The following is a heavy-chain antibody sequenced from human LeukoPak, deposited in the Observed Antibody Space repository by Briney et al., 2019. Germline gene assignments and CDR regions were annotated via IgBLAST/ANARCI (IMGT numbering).Heavy chain of an antibody. CDR1: GFTVSNSF. J-gene: IGHJ4*02. CDR3: AKTGGPWD. Sequence: GGSLRLSCAASGFTVSNSFMTWVRQAPGKGLEWVSVIYSGGGTYYTDSVKGRFTISRDHSKNTLFLQMNSLRADDTAVYYCAKTGGPWDWGQGTLVTVSS. CDR2: IYSGGGT. D-gene: IGHD7-27*01. V-gene: IGHV3-53*01.